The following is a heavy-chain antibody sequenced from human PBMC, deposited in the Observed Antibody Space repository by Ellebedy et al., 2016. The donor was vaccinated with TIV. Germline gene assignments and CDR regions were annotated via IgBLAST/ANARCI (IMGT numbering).Heavy chain of an antibody. CDR1: GFTFRSYA. J-gene: IGHJ4*02. Sequence: GGSLRLSCAAAGFTFRSYAMHWVRQAPGKGLEWVAVISNDGSNKYYADSVKGRFTVSRDNSKNTLYLQMNSLRAEETAVYYCARLDYDSSGYYWGQGTLVTVSS. CDR3: ARLDYDSSGYY. V-gene: IGHV3-30-3*01. D-gene: IGHD3-22*01. CDR2: ISNDGSNK.